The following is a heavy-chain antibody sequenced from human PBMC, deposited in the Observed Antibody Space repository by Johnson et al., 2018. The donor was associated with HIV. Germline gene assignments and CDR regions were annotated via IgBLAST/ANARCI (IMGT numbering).Heavy chain of an antibody. V-gene: IGHV3-30-3*01. J-gene: IGHJ3*01. CDR3: ARQKARGSVDYTDAFDL. Sequence: VESGGGVVQPGRSLRLSCAASGFIFSNYAMHWVRQAPGKGLEWVAIISYDGSNDYYAHSVKGRFTISRDNSKITLYLQMNSMRLEDTAIYYCARQKARGSVDYTDAFDLWGQGTMVTVSS. CDR2: ISYDGSND. D-gene: IGHD4-11*01. CDR1: GFIFSNYA.